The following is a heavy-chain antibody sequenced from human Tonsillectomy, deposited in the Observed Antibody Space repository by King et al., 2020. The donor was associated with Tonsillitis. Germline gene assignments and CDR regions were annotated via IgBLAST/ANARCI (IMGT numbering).Heavy chain of an antibody. D-gene: IGHD3-22*01. Sequence: QLVQSGGGVVQPGTSLRLSCAASGFTFSNYGMHWVRQAPGKGLEWVAVIWYDGSNEYYADSVKGRFTISRDNSKNTLYLQMNSLRAEDTAVYYCASSISDYSDSSGYSITWFDPWGQGTLVTVSS. V-gene: IGHV3-33*08. CDR1: GFTFSNYG. J-gene: IGHJ5*02. CDR3: ASSISDYSDSSGYSITWFDP. CDR2: IWYDGSNE.